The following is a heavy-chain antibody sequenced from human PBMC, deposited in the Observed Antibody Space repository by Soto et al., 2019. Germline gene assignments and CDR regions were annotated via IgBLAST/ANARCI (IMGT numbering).Heavy chain of an antibody. V-gene: IGHV3-23*01. CDR3: AKVPFLTYYDFWSGSDY. CDR2: ISGSGGST. J-gene: IGHJ4*02. Sequence: TGVSKRLSWAASGGKFIDYCRSWVPKTPGKGLEWVSAISGSGGSTYYADSVKGRFTISRDNSKNTLYLQMNSLRAEDTAVYYCAKVPFLTYYDFWSGSDYWGQGTLVTVSS. D-gene: IGHD3-3*01. CDR1: GGKFIDYC.